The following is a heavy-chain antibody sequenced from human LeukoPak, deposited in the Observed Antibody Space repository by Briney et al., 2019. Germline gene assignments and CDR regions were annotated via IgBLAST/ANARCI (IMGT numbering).Heavy chain of an antibody. CDR1: GYTFTSYG. CDR3: ARALIAAADPYYYGMDV. D-gene: IGHD6-13*01. V-gene: IGHV1-2*06. J-gene: IGHJ6*02. Sequence: ASVKVSCKASGYTFTSYGISWVRQAPGQGLEWMGRINPNSGGTNYAQKFQGRVTMTRDTSISTAYMELSRLRSDGTAVYYCARALIAAADPYYYGMDVWGQGTTVTVSS. CDR2: INPNSGGT.